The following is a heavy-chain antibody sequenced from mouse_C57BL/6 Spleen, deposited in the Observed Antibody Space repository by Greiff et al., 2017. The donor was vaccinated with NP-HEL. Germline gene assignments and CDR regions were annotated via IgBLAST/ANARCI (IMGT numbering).Heavy chain of an antibody. V-gene: IGHV5-17*01. CDR2: ISSGSSTI. Sequence: EVKLMESGGGLVKPGGSLKLSCAASGFTFSDYGMHWVRQAPEKGLEWVAYISSGSSTIYYADTVKGRFTISRDNAKNTLFLQMTSLRSEDTAMYYCAREGYYSNSVFAYWGQGTLVTVSA. CDR3: AREGYYSNSVFAY. J-gene: IGHJ3*01. D-gene: IGHD2-5*01. CDR1: GFTFSDYG.